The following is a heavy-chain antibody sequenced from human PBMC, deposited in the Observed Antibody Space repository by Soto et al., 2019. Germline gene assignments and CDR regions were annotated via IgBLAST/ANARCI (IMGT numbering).Heavy chain of an antibody. J-gene: IGHJ6*02. CDR3: ARGGYCSGGSCYLPRYYYYGMDV. CDR2: ITHSGST. Sequence: QVQLQQWGAGLLKPSETLSLTCAVYGGSFSGYYWSWIRQPPGKGLEWIGEITHSGSTNYNPSLKSRVTISVDTSKNQFSLKLSSVTAADTAVYYCARGGYCSGGSCYLPRYYYYGMDVWGQGTTVTVSS. V-gene: IGHV4-34*01. D-gene: IGHD2-15*01. CDR1: GGSFSGYY.